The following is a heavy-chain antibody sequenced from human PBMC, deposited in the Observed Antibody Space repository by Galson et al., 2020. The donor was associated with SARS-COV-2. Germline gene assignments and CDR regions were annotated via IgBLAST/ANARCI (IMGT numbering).Heavy chain of an antibody. D-gene: IGHD5-12*01. CDR1: GFTFDDYA. Sequence: SLKISCAASGFTFDDYAMHWVRQAPGKGLEWVSGISWNSGSIGYADSVKGRFTIFRDNAKNSLYLQMNSLRAEDTALYYCAKVGDGYNPYWGQGTLVTVSS. V-gene: IGHV3-9*01. J-gene: IGHJ4*02. CDR2: ISWNSGSI. CDR3: AKVGDGYNPY.